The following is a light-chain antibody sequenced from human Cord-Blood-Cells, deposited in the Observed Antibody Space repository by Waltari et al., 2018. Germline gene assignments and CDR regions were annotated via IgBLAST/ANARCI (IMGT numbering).Light chain of an antibody. Sequence: DIVLRQSPGTLSMSPGERAHLYCSASQSVSIRYLAWYQQKPGQAHRLLIYGASSRATGIPDRFSGSGSGTYFTLTISRLEPEDFAVYYCQQYGSSPRTFGQGTKVEIK. V-gene: IGKV3-20*01. J-gene: IGKJ1*01. CDR1: QSVSIRY. CDR2: GAS. CDR3: QQYGSSPRT.